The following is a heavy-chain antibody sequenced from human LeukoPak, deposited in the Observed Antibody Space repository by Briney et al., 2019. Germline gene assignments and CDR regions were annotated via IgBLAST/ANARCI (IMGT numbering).Heavy chain of an antibody. Sequence: GESLKIPCKGSGYSFSSYWIAWVRQMPGKGLELMGIIYPGDSDTRYSAAFQGQVTISADKSISTVYLQWSSLKASDTAMYYCARRDFATEYFDHWGQGTLVPVSS. CDR2: IYPGDSDT. J-gene: IGHJ4*02. CDR3: ARRDFATEYFDH. CDR1: GYSFSSYW. V-gene: IGHV5-51*01.